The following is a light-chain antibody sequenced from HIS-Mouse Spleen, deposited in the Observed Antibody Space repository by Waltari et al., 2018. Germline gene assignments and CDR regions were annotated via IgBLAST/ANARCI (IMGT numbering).Light chain of an antibody. CDR2: KAS. J-gene: IGKJ1*01. V-gene: IGKV1-5*03. Sequence: DIQMNQSPSTLSASVGDRVTITFRASQSISSWLAWYQQKPGKAPKLLIYKASSLESGVPSRFSGSGSGTEFTLTISSLQPDDFATYYCQQYRTFGQGTKVEIK. CDR1: QSISSW. CDR3: QQYRT.